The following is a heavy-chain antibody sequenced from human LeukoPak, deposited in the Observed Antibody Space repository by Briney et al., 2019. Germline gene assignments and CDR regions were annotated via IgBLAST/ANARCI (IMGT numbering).Heavy chain of an antibody. V-gene: IGHV1-2*02. CDR2: INPNSGGT. Sequence: RASVKVSCKASGYTFTGYYMHWVRQAPGQGREGMGWINPNSGGTNYAQKFQGRVTMTRDTSISTAYMELSRLRSDDTAVYYCARDRGITGTRNAFDIWGQGTMVTVSS. CDR3: ARDRGITGTRNAFDI. CDR1: GYTFTGYY. J-gene: IGHJ3*02. D-gene: IGHD1-20*01.